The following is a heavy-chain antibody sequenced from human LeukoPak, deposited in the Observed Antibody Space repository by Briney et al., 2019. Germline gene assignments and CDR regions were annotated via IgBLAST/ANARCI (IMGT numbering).Heavy chain of an antibody. J-gene: IGHJ6*03. CDR3: AREGGIARPPYLYYYIDV. D-gene: IGHD6-6*01. CDR2: INTYIANT. V-gene: IGHV1-18*01. CDR1: GYTFNNHD. Sequence: ASVKVSCNASGYTFNNHDINWVRQAPGRGLEWMGWINTYIANTNYTQEFQDRVIMTTDTSTSTAYMELRSLRSDDTAVYYCAREGGIARPPYLYYYIDVWGKGTTVTVSS.